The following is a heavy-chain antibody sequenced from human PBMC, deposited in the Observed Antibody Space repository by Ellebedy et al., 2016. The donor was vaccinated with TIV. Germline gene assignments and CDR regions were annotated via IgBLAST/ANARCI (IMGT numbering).Heavy chain of an antibody. J-gene: IGHJ4*02. Sequence: AASVKVSCKTSGYTFTSYAIIWVRQAPGQGLEWMGWISVYNGNTNYAQKLQGRVTMTTDTSTSTAYMELRSLRSDDTAVYYCARRWLPISPQNRYRNMEVDYWGQGTLVTVSS. CDR2: ISVYNGNT. CDR3: ARRWLPISPQNRYRNMEVDY. CDR1: GYTFTSYA. D-gene: IGHD3-9*01. V-gene: IGHV1-18*01.